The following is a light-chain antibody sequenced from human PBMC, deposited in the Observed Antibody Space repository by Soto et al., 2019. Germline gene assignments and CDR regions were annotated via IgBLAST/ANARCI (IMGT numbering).Light chain of an antibody. J-gene: IGKJ4*01. CDR3: QQYFTSPLT. CDR2: GVS. CDR1: QSVSSNY. V-gene: IGKV3-20*01. Sequence: EVVLTQSPGTLSLSPGESATLSCRASQSVSSNYLAWYQQKPGQAPRLLIYGVSTRATGIPDSFSGSGSGTDFSLTISRLEPEDFALYYCQQYFTSPLTFGGGTKVEIK.